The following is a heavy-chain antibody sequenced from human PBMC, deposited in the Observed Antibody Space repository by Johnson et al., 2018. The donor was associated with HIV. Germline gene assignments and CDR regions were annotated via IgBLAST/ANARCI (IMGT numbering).Heavy chain of an antibody. CDR2: IGTAGDT. V-gene: IGHV3-13*01. Sequence: VQLVESGGGLVQPGGSLRLPCAASEFAFSSYDMHWVRQAPGKGLEWVSSIGTAGDTYYSGSVKGRFTISRENAKNSLYLQMNSLRAGDTAVYYCARENWGAFDLWGQGTMVTFSS. D-gene: IGHD7-27*01. J-gene: IGHJ3*01. CDR1: EFAFSSYD. CDR3: ARENWGAFDL.